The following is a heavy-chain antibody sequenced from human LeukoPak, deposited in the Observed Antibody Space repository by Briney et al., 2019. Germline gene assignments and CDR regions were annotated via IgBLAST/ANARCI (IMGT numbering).Heavy chain of an antibody. CDR3: ARGWYDKPDY. D-gene: IGHD3-22*01. V-gene: IGHV4-39*07. J-gene: IGHJ4*02. CDR2: IYYSGST. Sequence: SETLSLTCTVSGGSISSSSYYWGWIRQPPGKGLEWIGSIYYSGSTNYNPSLKSRVTISVDTSKNQFSLKLSSVTAADTAVYYCARGWYDKPDYWGQGTLVTVSS. CDR1: GGSISSSSYY.